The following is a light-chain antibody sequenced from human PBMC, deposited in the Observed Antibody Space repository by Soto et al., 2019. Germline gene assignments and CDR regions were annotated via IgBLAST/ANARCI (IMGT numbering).Light chain of an antibody. Sequence: EIVLTQSPDTLSLSPGERATLSCRASQSISSTHLVWYQQKPGQAPRLLIYLASTRATGIPARFSGSGSGTEFTLTITSLQSEDFAVYYCQQYNNWPPTTFGQGTRLEIK. CDR3: QQYNNWPPTT. CDR2: LAS. J-gene: IGKJ5*01. V-gene: IGKV3D-15*01. CDR1: QSISST.